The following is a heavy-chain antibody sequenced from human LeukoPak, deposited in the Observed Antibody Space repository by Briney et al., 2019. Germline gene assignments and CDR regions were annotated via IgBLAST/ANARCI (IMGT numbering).Heavy chain of an antibody. Sequence: RASETLSLTCTVSGGSISSYYWSWIRQPAGKGLEWIGRIYTSGSTNYNPSLKSRVTMSVDTSKNQFSLKLSSVTAADTAVYYCARVGCSSTNCYKDYWGQGTLVTVSS. CDR3: ARVGCSSTNCYKDY. J-gene: IGHJ4*02. D-gene: IGHD2-2*02. CDR2: IYTSGST. CDR1: GGSISSYY. V-gene: IGHV4-4*07.